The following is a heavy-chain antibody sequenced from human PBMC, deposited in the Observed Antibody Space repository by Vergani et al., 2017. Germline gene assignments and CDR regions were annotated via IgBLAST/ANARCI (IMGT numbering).Heavy chain of an antibody. D-gene: IGHD6-19*01. CDR1: GFTFSSYG. Sequence: QVQLVESGGGVVQPGRSLRLSCAASGFTFSSYGMHWVRQAPGKGLEWVAVISYDGSNKYYADSVKGRFTISRDNSKNTLYLQMNSLRAEDTAVYYCARCCGWYIDYMDGCGEGTTATVS. V-gene: IGHV3-30*03. CDR3: ARCCGWYIDYMDG. CDR2: ISYDGSNK. J-gene: IGHJ6*03.